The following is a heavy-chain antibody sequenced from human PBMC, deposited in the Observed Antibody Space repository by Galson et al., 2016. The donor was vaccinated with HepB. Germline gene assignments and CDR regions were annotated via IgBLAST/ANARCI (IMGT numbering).Heavy chain of an antibody. V-gene: IGHV3-23*01. J-gene: IGHJ6*04. D-gene: IGHD1-26*01. Sequence: LRLSCAPSGFTFRNYGMTWVRQAPGKGLEVVSSISRSGDSTDYADSVKGRFTISRDNSKNTLSLQMNSLTADDTAIYYCVQGSTAPAVWGKGTTVTVSS. CDR3: VQGSTAPAV. CDR2: ISRSGDST. CDR1: GFTFRNYG.